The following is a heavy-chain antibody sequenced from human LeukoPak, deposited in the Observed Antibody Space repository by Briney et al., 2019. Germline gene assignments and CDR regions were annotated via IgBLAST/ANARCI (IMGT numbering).Heavy chain of an antibody. V-gene: IGHV4-59*01. D-gene: IGHD6-13*01. CDR2: IYYSGTT. CDR1: GGSISSYY. Sequence: NSSETLSLTCTVSGGSISSYYWSWIRQPPGKGLEWIGYIYYSGTTNYNPSLKSRVTISVDTSKNQFSLNLSSVTAADTAVYYCARGVYIAAARYGYWGQGTLVTVSS. CDR3: ARGVYIAAARYGY. J-gene: IGHJ4*02.